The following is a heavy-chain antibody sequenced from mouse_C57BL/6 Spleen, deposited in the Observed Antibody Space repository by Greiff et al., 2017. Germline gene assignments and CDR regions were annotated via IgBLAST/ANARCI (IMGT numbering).Heavy chain of an antibody. CDR2: IYPGAGDT. D-gene: IGHD1-1*01. J-gene: IGHJ4*01. CDR1: GYAFSSSW. CDR3: ARKYTTGVEDYAMDY. Sequence: QVQLQQSGPELVKPGASVKISCKASGYAFSSSWMNWVKQRPGKGLEWIGRIYPGAGDTNYNGKFKGKATLTADKSSSTAYMQLSSLTSEDAAVYFCARKYTTGVEDYAMDYWGQGTSVTVSS. V-gene: IGHV1-82*01.